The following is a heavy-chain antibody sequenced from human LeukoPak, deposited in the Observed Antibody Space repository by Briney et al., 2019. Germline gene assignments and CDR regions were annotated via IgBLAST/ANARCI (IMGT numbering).Heavy chain of an antibody. V-gene: IGHV1-18*01. CDR2: ISAYNGNT. J-gene: IGHJ4*02. Sequence: GASVKVSCKASGYTFTSYGISWVRQAPGQGLEWMGWISAYNGNTNYAQKLQGRVTMTTDTSTSTAYMELRSLRSDDTAVYYCAREASYYYDSSGSDYWGQGTLATVSS. D-gene: IGHD3-22*01. CDR3: AREASYYYDSSGSDY. CDR1: GYTFTSYG.